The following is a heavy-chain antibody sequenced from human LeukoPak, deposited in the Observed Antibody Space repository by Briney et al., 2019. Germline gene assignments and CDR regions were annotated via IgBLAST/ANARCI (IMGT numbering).Heavy chain of an antibody. Sequence: GGSLRLSCAASGFTVSSNYMSWVRQAPGKGLEWVSVIYSGGSTYYADSVKGRFTISRDNSKNTLYLQMNSLRAEDTAVYYCARDLPIGITGTHDAFDIWGQGTMVTVSS. CDR3: ARDLPIGITGTHDAFDI. V-gene: IGHV3-66*01. J-gene: IGHJ3*02. CDR1: GFTVSSNY. CDR2: IYSGGST. D-gene: IGHD1-20*01.